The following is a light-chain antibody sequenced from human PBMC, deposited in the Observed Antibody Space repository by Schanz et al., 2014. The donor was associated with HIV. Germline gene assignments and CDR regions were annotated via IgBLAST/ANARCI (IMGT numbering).Light chain of an antibody. Sequence: EIVLTQSPVILSLSPGERATLSCRASQTVSSSSLAWYQQKPGQSPRLLIYDASNRATGIPARFSGSGSGTDFTLTISRLEPEDFAVYYCQHYGSSFGPGTKVDIK. CDR3: QHYGSS. CDR2: DAS. CDR1: QTVSSSS. J-gene: IGKJ3*01. V-gene: IGKV3-20*01.